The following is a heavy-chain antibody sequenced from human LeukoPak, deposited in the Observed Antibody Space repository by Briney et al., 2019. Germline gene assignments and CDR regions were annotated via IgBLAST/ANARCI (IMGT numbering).Heavy chain of an antibody. D-gene: IGHD2-2*01. J-gene: IGHJ6*02. V-gene: IGHV4-59*01. CDR3: ARVPAAPRLYMDV. CDR2: IYYSGST. CDR1: SGSLNSYY. Sequence: SETLSLTCTVSSGSLNSYYWSWIRQPPGQGLEWIGYIYYSGSTNYNPSLKSRVTISVDTSKNQFSLKLSSVTAADTAVYYCARVPAAPRLYMDVWGQGTTVIVSS.